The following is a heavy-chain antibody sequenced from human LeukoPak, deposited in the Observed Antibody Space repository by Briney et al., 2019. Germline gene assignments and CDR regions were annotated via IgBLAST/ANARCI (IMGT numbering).Heavy chain of an antibody. J-gene: IGHJ4*02. CDR3: ARGATVVTPNYFDY. CDR2: ISSSSSYI. V-gene: IGHV3-21*04. CDR1: GFTFSSYS. Sequence: PGGSLRLSCAASGFTFSSYSMNWVRQAPGKGLEWVSSISSSSSYIYYADSVKGRFTISRDNAKNPLYLQMNSLRAEDTAVYYCARGATVVTPNYFDYWGQGTLVTVSS. D-gene: IGHD4-23*01.